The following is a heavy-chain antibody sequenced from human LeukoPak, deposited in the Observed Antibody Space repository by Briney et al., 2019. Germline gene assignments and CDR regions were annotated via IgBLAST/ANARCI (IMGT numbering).Heavy chain of an antibody. V-gene: IGHV3-23*01. D-gene: IGHD3-3*01. CDR2: IKITGDST. Sequence: PGGSLRLSCAASGFTFSSYAMSWVRRAPGKGLEWVSSIKITGDSTYYADSVKGRFTISRDNSKNTLYLQMNSLRAEDTAVYYCARDFPYDFWSGYYSSAYYYYGMDVWGQGTTVTVSS. CDR3: ARDFPYDFWSGYYSSAYYYYGMDV. J-gene: IGHJ6*02. CDR1: GFTFSSYA.